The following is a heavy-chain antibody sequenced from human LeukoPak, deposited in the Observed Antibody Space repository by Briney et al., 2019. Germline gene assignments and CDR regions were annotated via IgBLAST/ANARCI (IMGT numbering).Heavy chain of an antibody. D-gene: IGHD6-13*01. V-gene: IGHV1-69*05. CDR3: ARDWEYSSSWYVSGFDP. CDR2: IIPIFGTA. J-gene: IGHJ5*02. CDR1: GGTFSSYA. Sequence: SVKVSCKASGGTFSSYAISWVRQAPGQGLEWMGRIIPIFGTANYAQKFQGRVTITTDESTSTAYMELSSLRSGDTAVYYCARDWEYSSSWYVSGFDPWGQGTLVTVSS.